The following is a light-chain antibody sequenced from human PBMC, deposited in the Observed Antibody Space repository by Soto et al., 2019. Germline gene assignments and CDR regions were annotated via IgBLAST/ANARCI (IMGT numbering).Light chain of an antibody. CDR1: QSIGRN. J-gene: IGKJ4*01. V-gene: IGKV3-15*01. Sequence: EIVMTQSPATLSVSPGERATLSCSASQSIGRNLAWYQQKPGQAPRLLIYGASTRAAGIPVRFSGSGSGTEFTVTISSLQSEDFAVYYCQQYNSWPPLTFGGGTKVEIK. CDR3: QQYNSWPPLT. CDR2: GAS.